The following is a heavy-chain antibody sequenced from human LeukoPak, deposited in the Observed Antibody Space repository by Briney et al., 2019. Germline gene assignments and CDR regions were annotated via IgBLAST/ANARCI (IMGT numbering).Heavy chain of an antibody. J-gene: IGHJ5*02. CDR3: AKGLAAAGNWFDP. V-gene: IGHV3-23*01. D-gene: IGHD6-13*01. CDR1: GFTFSSCG. Sequence: GGSLRLSCAASGFTFSSCGMSWVRQAPGKGLEWVSAISGSGGSTYYADSVKGRFTISRDNSKNTLYLQMNSLRAEDTAVYYCAKGLAAAGNWFDPWGQGTLVTVSS. CDR2: ISGSGGST.